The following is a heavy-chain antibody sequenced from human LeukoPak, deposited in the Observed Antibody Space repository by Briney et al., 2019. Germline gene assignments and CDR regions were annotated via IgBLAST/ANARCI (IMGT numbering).Heavy chain of an antibody. J-gene: IGHJ4*02. CDR3: ARATRYSYPRVDY. V-gene: IGHV3-74*01. D-gene: IGHD5-18*01. CDR2: INSDGSST. Sequence: PGGSLRLSCAASGFAFSSYWMHWVRQAPGKGLVWVSRINSDGSSTSYADSVKGRFTISRDNAKNTLYLQMNNLRAEDTAVYYCARATRYSYPRVDYWGQGTLVTVSS. CDR1: GFAFSSYW.